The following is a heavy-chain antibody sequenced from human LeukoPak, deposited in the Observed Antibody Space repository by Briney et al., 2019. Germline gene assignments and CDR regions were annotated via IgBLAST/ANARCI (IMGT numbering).Heavy chain of an antibody. J-gene: IGHJ5*02. Sequence: TGGSLRLSCAASGFSFSTHNMNWVRQAPGKGLEWVSSISSSSTYIYYADSVKGRFTISRDNAKDSLYLQTNSLRAEDTAVYYCASLLVPNWFDPWGQGTLVTVSS. CDR1: GFSFSTHN. CDR2: ISSSSTYI. V-gene: IGHV3-21*01. CDR3: ASLLVPNWFDP.